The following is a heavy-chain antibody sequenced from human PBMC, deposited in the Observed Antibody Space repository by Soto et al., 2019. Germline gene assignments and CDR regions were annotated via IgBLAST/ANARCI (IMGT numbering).Heavy chain of an antibody. CDR2: IIPILGTA. V-gene: IGHV1-69*06. J-gene: IGHJ4*02. CDR1: GGTFSSYA. D-gene: IGHD3-3*01. CDR3: AKEGLVLRFLEG. Sequence: QVQLVQSGAEVKKPGSSVKVSCKASGGTFSSYAISWVRQAPGQGLEWMGGIIPILGTANYAQKFQSRVKITADKSTSTSYMELSSLRSEDTAVYYCAKEGLVLRFLEGWCQGTLVTVSS.